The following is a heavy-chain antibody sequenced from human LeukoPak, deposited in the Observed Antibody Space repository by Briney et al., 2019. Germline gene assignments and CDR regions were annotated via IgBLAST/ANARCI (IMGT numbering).Heavy chain of an antibody. CDR2: TYYNSKWYT. D-gene: IGHD6-6*01. CDR1: GDSFSTASNA. V-gene: IGHV6-1*01. Sequence: SQTLSLTCAISGDSFSTASNAWYWIRQSPSRGLEWLGRTYYNSKWYTDYAVSVSGRTTINPDTSRNQLSLQLSFVTPEDTAVYYCARGARPREDDYWGQGTLVTVSS. J-gene: IGHJ4*02. CDR3: ARGARPREDDY.